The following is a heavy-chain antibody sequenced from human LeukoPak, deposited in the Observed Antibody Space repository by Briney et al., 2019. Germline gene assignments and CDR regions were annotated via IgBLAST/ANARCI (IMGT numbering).Heavy chain of an antibody. D-gene: IGHD3-22*01. CDR2: IYYSGST. Sequence: PSETLSLTCIVSGGSVSSGNYYWSWIRQPPGKGLDWIGDIYYSGSTNYNPSLKSRVTISVDTSKNQFSLRLTSVTAADTAVYYCARGCNYYDSSGYYYNAFDIWGQGTMVTVSS. CDR1: GGSVSSGNYY. V-gene: IGHV4-61*01. J-gene: IGHJ3*02. CDR3: ARGCNYYDSSGYYYNAFDI.